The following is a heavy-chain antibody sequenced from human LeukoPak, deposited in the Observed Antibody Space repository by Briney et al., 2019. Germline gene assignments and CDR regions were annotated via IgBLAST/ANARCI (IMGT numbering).Heavy chain of an antibody. J-gene: IGHJ4*02. CDR2: IYSGGSA. CDR3: ARDLYGDYPDY. D-gene: IGHD4-17*01. CDR1: GFTVSSNY. Sequence: GGSLRLSCEVSGFTVSSNYMSWVRQVPGKGLEWLSVIYSGGSAYYAESVKGRFTISRDNAKNSLYLQMNSLRAEDTAVYYCARDLYGDYPDYWGQGTLVTVSS. V-gene: IGHV3-53*01.